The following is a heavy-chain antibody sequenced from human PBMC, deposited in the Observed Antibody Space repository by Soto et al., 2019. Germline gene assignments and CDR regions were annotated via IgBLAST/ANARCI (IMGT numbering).Heavy chain of an antibody. J-gene: IGHJ1*01. CDR1: GFTFSSYA. D-gene: IGHD6-19*01. CDR2: ISGSGDST. CDR3: ARGVPGIAVAGTGYFQH. V-gene: IGHV3-23*01. Sequence: TGGSLRLSCAASGFTFSSYAMSWVRQAPGKGLEWVSGISGSGDSTYYADSVKGRFTISRDNSKNTLYLQMNSLRAEDTAVYYCARGVPGIAVAGTGYFQHWGQGT.